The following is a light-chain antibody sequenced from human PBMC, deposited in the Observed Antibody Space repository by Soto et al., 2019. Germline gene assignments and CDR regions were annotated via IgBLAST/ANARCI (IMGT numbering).Light chain of an antibody. CDR2: KAS. J-gene: IGKJ1*01. Sequence: DIQMTHSPSTLSASVGDTVTITCRASQSIDRWLAWYQLKPEKAHKILIYKASELQRGVPSRFSGSGSGTEFTLTISSLQPDDLATYYCQQFHTTSRTFGQGTKVEIK. CDR1: QSIDRW. CDR3: QQFHTTSRT. V-gene: IGKV1-5*03.